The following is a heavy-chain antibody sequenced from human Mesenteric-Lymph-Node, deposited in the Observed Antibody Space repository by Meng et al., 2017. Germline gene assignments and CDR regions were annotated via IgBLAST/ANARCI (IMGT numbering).Heavy chain of an antibody. D-gene: IGHD5-12*01. CDR3: TRDSGIVATIWRAFDL. V-gene: IGHV3-15*01. CDR2: IKSKAEGGTA. CDR1: GFNFNNAW. Sequence: GESLKISCVASGFNFNNAWMSWVRQAPGKGLEWVGHIKSKAEGGTAVSSASVKDRFTISRDDSRKTFYLQMNNLDTEDTALYYCTRDSGIVATIWRAFDLWGQGTVVTVSS. J-gene: IGHJ3*01.